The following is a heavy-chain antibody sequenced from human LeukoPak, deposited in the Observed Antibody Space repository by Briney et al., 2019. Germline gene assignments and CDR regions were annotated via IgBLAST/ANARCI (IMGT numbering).Heavy chain of an antibody. Sequence: GGSLRLSCAASGFTFSSYAMHWVRQAPGKGLEWVAVISYDGSNKYYADSVRGRFAISRDNAKNSLYLQMNSLRAEDTAVYYCASGYDSTGYYYNYWGQGTLVTVFS. J-gene: IGHJ4*02. V-gene: IGHV3-30*09. CDR3: ASGYDSTGYYYNY. CDR2: ISYDGSNK. D-gene: IGHD3-22*01. CDR1: GFTFSSYA.